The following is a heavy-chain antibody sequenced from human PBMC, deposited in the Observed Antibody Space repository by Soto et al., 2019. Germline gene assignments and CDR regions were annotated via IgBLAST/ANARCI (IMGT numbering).Heavy chain of an antibody. CDR1: GVSLRPSGVG. D-gene: IGHD6-13*01. J-gene: IGHJ4*02. Sequence: SGPPLANPTPPLTLTRTLSGVSLRPSGVGVGWIRRPPGKALEWLALIYWDDDKRYGPSLKSRLTTTKDTSKNQVVLTMTNMAPVDTATYYCAHHSSSWYDFDYWGQGTLVTVSS. CDR3: AHHSSSWYDFDY. CDR2: IYWDDDK. V-gene: IGHV2-5*05.